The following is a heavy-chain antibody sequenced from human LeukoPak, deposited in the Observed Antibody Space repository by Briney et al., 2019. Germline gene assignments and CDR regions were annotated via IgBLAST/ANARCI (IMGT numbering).Heavy chain of an antibody. CDR1: GFTFDDYA. CDR3: AKDIYSSSWYYFDY. D-gene: IGHD6-13*01. V-gene: IGHV3-9*01. J-gene: IGHJ4*02. CDR2: ISWNSGSI. Sequence: SLRLSCAASGFTFDDYAMHWVRQAPGKGLEWVSGISWNSGSIGYADSVKGRFTISRDNAKNSLYLQMNNLRAEDTALYFCAKDIYSSSWYYFDYWGQGTLVTVSS.